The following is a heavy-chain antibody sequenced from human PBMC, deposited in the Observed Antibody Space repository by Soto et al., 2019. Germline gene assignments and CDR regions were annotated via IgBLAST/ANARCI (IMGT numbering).Heavy chain of an antibody. CDR3: ARRNGYCIRGSCHGHYAMDV. CDR2: VYYGGRS. J-gene: IGHJ6*02. D-gene: IGHD2-15*01. Sequence: SETLSLTCTVSSAPVSSTTYTWGWIRKPPGKGLEWVASVYYGGRSYYNPSLNSRVTISVDTSKNQFSLKMTSVTAADTAVYYCARRNGYCIRGSCHGHYAMDVWGQGTTVT. CDR1: SAPVSSTTYT. V-gene: IGHV4-39*01.